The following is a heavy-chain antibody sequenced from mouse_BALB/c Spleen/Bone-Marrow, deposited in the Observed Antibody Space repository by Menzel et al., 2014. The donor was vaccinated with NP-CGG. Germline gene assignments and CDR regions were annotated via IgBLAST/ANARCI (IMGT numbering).Heavy chain of an antibody. D-gene: IGHD1-1*01. CDR1: GYTFTSYT. J-gene: IGHJ2*01. CDR2: INPSSGYT. CDR3: ARRYYGSSFDY. V-gene: IGHV1-4*01. Sequence: QVQLKESGAELARPGASVKMSCKASGYTFTSYTMHWVKQRPGQGLEWIGYINPSSGYTNYNQKFKDKATLTADKSSSTAYLQLSSLTSEDSAVYYCARRYYGSSFDYWGQGTTLTVSS.